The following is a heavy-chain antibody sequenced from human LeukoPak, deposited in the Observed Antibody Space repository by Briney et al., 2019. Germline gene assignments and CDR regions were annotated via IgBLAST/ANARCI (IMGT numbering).Heavy chain of an antibody. CDR3: ARPGDDSSGYDAFDI. CDR2: IYYSGST. D-gene: IGHD3-22*01. Sequence: SETLSLNCTVSGGSISSYYWSWIRQPPGKGLEWIGYIYYSGSTNYNPSLKSRVTMSVDTSKNQFSLKLSSVTAADTAVYYCARPGDDSSGYDAFDIWGQGTMVTVSS. J-gene: IGHJ3*02. V-gene: IGHV4-59*12. CDR1: GGSISSYY.